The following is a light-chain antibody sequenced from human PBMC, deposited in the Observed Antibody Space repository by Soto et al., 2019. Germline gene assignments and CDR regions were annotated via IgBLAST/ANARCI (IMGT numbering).Light chain of an antibody. J-gene: IGLJ3*02. V-gene: IGLV1-51*01. CDR2: DNH. CDR3: GAWDSSLSVWV. Sequence: QSVLTQPPSVXXXXGQDVAISCSGSSSNIGSNFVSWYQHLPGAAPKLLISDNHKRPSGIPDRFSASESGTSATLGITGLQTGDEADYYCGAWDSSLSVWVFGGGTKLTVL. CDR1: SSNIGSNF.